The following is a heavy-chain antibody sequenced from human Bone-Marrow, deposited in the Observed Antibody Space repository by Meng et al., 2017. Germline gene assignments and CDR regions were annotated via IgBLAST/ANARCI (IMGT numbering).Heavy chain of an antibody. D-gene: IGHD6-19*01. J-gene: IGHJ4*01. CDR1: GGSFSSFG. CDR2: LIPFFDTP. Sequence: QVQLVQAGAEVKKPGSSVKGSCQTSGGSFSSFGFNWVRQAPGQGLEWMGRLIPFFDTPNYAQKFQGRLTITKDEATRTAYMELSSLTSEDTAVYYCASPSSGWFYFHYWGQGTLVTVSS. V-gene: IGHV1-69*05. CDR3: ASPSSGWFYFHY.